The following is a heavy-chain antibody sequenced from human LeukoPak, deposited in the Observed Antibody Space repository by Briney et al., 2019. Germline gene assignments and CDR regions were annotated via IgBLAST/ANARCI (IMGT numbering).Heavy chain of an antibody. Sequence: SETLSLTCTVSGGSISSSSYYWGWIRQPPGRGLEWIASIYYSVTSYYNPSFKSRVIMSIDTSKNQFSLKLISVTAADTAVYYCATRPAATVTVDYWGQGTLVTVSS. CDR3: ATRPAATVTVDY. V-gene: IGHV4-39*01. J-gene: IGHJ4*02. CDR2: IYYSVTS. D-gene: IGHD4-17*01. CDR1: GGSISSSSYY.